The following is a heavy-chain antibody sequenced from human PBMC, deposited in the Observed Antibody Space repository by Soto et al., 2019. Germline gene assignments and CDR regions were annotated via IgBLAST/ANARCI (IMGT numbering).Heavy chain of an antibody. CDR2: MNPNSGNT. J-gene: IGHJ6*03. CDR3: ARAEQNYYYYYMDV. CDR1: GYTFTSYD. D-gene: IGHD6-13*01. Sequence: GASVKVSCKASGYTFTSYDINWVRQATGQGLEWMGWMNPNSGNTGYAQKFQGRVTMTRNTPISTAYMELSSLRSEDTAVYYCARAEQNYYYYYMDVWGKGTTVTVSS. V-gene: IGHV1-8*01.